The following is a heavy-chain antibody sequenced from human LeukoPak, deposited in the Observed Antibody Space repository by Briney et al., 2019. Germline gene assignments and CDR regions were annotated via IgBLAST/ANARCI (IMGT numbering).Heavy chain of an antibody. CDR1: GGSVSSGNYY. CDR3: TQGGELMNY. CDR2: IYTSGST. D-gene: IGHD1-26*01. Sequence: SETLSLTCTVSGGSVSSGNYYWTWIRQPAGKGLESIGRIYTSGSTNYNPSLKSRVTISIDASKNQFSLRLSSVTAADTAVYYCTQGGELMNYWGQGTLVTVSS. J-gene: IGHJ4*02. V-gene: IGHV4-61*02.